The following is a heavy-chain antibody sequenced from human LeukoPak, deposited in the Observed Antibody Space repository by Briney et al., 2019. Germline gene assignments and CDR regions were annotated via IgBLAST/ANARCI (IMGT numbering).Heavy chain of an antibody. J-gene: IGHJ4*02. D-gene: IGHD2-15*01. V-gene: IGHV3-21*01. CDR3: ARSVFSGVVAAQHEFDD. Sequence: WGSLRLSCAASGFTFSTYSMNWVRQGPGKGLEWVSTIDFSGDYIYYADSLKGRFTISRDNAKNSVHLQMNSLRAEDTAVYYCARSVFSGVVAAQHEFDDWGQGTLVTVSS. CDR1: GFTFSTYS. CDR2: IDFSGDYI.